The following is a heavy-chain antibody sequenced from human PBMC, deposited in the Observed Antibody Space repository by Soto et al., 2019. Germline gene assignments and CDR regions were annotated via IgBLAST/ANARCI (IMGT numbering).Heavy chain of an antibody. D-gene: IGHD3-22*01. CDR2: ISYDGSNK. Sequence: PGGSLRLSCTASGFTFSSYAMNWVRQALGKGLEWVAVISYDGSNKYYADSVKGRFTISRDNSKNTLYLQMNSLRAEDTAVYYCAKSPGMYYYDSSGYYHYDYWGQGTLVTVSS. CDR1: GFTFSSYA. CDR3: AKSPGMYYYDSSGYYHYDY. J-gene: IGHJ4*02. V-gene: IGHV3-30-3*02.